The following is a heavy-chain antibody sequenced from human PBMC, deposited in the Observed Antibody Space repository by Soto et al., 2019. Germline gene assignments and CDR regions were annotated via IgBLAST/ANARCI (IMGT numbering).Heavy chain of an antibody. J-gene: IGHJ4*02. Sequence: SETLSLTRPVSGCSISSYYWSWIRQPPGKGLEWIGYIYYSGSTNYNPSLKSRVTISVDTSKNQFSLKLSSVTAADTAVYYCARGPYNWNYDYWGQGTLVTVSS. CDR1: GCSISSYY. V-gene: IGHV4-59*01. CDR2: IYYSGST. CDR3: ARGPYNWNYDY. D-gene: IGHD1-7*01.